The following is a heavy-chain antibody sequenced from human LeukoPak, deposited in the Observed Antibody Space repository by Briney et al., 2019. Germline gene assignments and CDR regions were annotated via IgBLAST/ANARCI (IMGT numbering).Heavy chain of an antibody. CDR2: IDYGGST. D-gene: IGHD3-22*01. Sequence: PSETLSLTCTVSGGSISSYYWSWIRQPPGKGLEWIGYIDYGGSTNYNPSLKSRVTISVDTSKNQFSLKLSSVTAADTAVYYCARANYDSSGYYSPFDYWGQGTLVTVSS. V-gene: IGHV4-59*01. CDR1: GGSISSYY. J-gene: IGHJ4*02. CDR3: ARANYDSSGYYSPFDY.